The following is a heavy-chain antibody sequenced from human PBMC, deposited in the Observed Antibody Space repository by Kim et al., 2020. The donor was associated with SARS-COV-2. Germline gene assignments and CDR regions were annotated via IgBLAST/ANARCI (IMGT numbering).Heavy chain of an antibody. CDR2: IRSKAYGGTT. D-gene: IGHD6-19*01. J-gene: IGHJ4*02. V-gene: IGHV3-49*03. Sequence: GGSLRLSCTASGFTFGDYAMSWFRQAPGKGLEWVGFIRSKAYGGTTEYAASVKGRFTISRDDSKSIAYLQMNSLKTEDTAVYYCTRVPYLEWLSPSYYFDYWGQGTLVTVSS. CDR1: GFTFGDYA. CDR3: TRVPYLEWLSPSYYFDY.